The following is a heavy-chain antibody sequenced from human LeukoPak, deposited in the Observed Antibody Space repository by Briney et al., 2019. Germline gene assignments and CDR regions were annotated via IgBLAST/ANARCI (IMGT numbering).Heavy chain of an antibody. D-gene: IGHD4-17*01. CDR2: IWYDGSNK. CDR3: ARGGTTVTRRWFDP. V-gene: IGHV3-33*01. CDR1: GFTFSTYG. J-gene: IGHJ5*02. Sequence: PGGSLRLSCATSGFTFSTYGMHWVRQAPGKGLEWVAFIWYDGSNKYYTDSVKGRFTISRDNSKNTLYLQMNSLRAEDTAVYYCARGGTTVTRRWFDPWGQGTLVTVSS.